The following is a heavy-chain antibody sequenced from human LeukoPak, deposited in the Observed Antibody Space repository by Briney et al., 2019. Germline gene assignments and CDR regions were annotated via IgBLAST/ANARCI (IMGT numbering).Heavy chain of an antibody. D-gene: IGHD3-22*01. CDR3: ASNYYDSSGYYYPPDY. CDR1: GGTFSSYA. J-gene: IGHJ4*02. V-gene: IGHV1-69*13. CDR2: IIPIFGTA. Sequence: SVKVSCKASGGTFSSYAISWVRQAPGQGLEWMGGIIPIFGTANYAQKFQGRVTITADESTSTAYMELSSLRSEDTAVYYCASNYYDSSGYYYPPDYWGQGTLVTVSS.